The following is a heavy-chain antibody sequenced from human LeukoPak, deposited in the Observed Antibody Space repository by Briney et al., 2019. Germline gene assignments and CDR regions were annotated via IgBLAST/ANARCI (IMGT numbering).Heavy chain of an antibody. CDR1: GFTFSSYA. V-gene: IGHV3-23*01. CDR2: ISGSGGST. Sequence: GGSLRLSCAASGFTFSSYAMSWVRQAPGKGLEWVSAISGSGGSTYYADSVKGRFTISRDNSKNTLYLQMNSLRAEDTAVYYCAKQDIGVVVVAATSVDYWGQGTLVTVSS. J-gene: IGHJ4*02. CDR3: AKQDIGVVVVAATSVDY. D-gene: IGHD2-15*01.